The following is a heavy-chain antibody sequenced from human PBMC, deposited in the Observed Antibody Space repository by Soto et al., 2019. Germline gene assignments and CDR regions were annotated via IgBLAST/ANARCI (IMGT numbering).Heavy chain of an antibody. V-gene: IGHV4-30-4*01. J-gene: IGHJ5*02. D-gene: IGHD1-1*01. CDR3: ARTPTENNWFDP. CDR1: GGSISSGDYY. CDR2: IYYSGST. Sequence: TLSLTCTVSGGSISSGDYYWSWIRQPPGKGLEWIGYIYYSGSTYYNPSLKSRVTISVDTSKNQFSLKLSSVTAADTAVYYCARTPTENNWFDPWGQGTLVTVSS.